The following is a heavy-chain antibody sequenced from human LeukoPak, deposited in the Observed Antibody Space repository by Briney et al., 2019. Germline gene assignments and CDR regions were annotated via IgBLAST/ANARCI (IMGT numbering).Heavy chain of an antibody. CDR1: GGSINSYS. Sequence: SSETLSLTCSVAGGSINSYSWSWIRQPPRKGLEWIGYMDYSGSTNYNPSLKSRVTISVDTSKNQFSLKLSSVTAADTAVYYCARGQGTVTTHWGQGTLVTVSS. V-gene: IGHV4-59*12. J-gene: IGHJ4*02. CDR2: MDYSGST. D-gene: IGHD4-11*01. CDR3: ARGQGTVTTH.